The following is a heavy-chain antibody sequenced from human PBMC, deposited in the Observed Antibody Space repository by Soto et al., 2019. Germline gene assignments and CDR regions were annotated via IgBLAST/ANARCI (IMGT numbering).Heavy chain of an antibody. CDR2: IYPGDSDT. CDR3: ARPIYPSSGWYRGAFDI. J-gene: IGHJ3*02. D-gene: IGHD6-19*01. V-gene: IGHV5-51*01. Sequence: GESLKISCKGSGYSFTSYWIGWVRQMPGKGLEWMGIIYPGDSDTRYSPSFQGQVTISADKSISTAYLQWSSLKASDTAMYYCARPIYPSSGWYRGAFDIWGQGTMVTVSS. CDR1: GYSFTSYW.